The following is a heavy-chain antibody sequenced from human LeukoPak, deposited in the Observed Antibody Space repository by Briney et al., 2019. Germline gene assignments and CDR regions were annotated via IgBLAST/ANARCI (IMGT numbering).Heavy chain of an antibody. Sequence: SETLSLTCSVSGVSISSTNYYWGWIRQPPGKGLEWLGSIHYSGYTYYNPSLKSRVTISVDTSKNQFSLRLSSVTAADTAVYYCAGETTNVDTAMAFDSWGQGTLVTVSS. CDR3: AGETTNVDTAMAFDS. V-gene: IGHV4-39*07. J-gene: IGHJ4*02. D-gene: IGHD5-18*01. CDR2: IHYSGYT. CDR1: GVSISSTNYY.